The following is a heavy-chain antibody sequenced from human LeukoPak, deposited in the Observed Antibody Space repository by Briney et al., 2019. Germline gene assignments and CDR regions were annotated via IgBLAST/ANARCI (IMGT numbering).Heavy chain of an antibody. CDR3: ARQAGYFDY. Sequence: PSETLSLTCTVSGGSISTYYWSWIRQPPGKGLEWIGHIYYSGSTSYNPSLKSRVTILVDTSKNQFSLNLNSVTAADTAVYFCARQAGYFDYWGQGTLVTVSS. D-gene: IGHD6-13*01. CDR1: GGSISTYY. V-gene: IGHV4-59*01. J-gene: IGHJ4*02. CDR2: IYYSGST.